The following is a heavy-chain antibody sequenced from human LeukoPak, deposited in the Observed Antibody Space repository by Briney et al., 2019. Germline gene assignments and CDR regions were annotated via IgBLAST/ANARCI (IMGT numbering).Heavy chain of an antibody. CDR1: GFTFSNYG. D-gene: IGHD4-23*01. Sequence: GGSLRLSCAASGFTFSNYGMHWVRQAPGKGLEWVAYIRNDGNNKDYADSVKGRFTISRDNSKNTLYLQMNSLRAEDTAVYYCAKDGKKRSTHDFDCWGQGTLVTVSS. CDR3: AKDGKKRSTHDFDC. CDR2: IRNDGNNK. V-gene: IGHV3-30*02. J-gene: IGHJ4*02.